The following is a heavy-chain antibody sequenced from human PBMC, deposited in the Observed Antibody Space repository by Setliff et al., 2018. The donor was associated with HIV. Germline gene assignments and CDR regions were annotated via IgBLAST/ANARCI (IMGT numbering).Heavy chain of an antibody. J-gene: IGHJ3*02. CDR1: GYSLSSGFY. CDR2: IFHTGNT. Sequence: KTSETLSLTCNVSGYSLSSGFYWGWFRQPPGKGLEWIGNIFHTGNTDQNPSLKSRVTLSVETSENQFSLRLNSVTAADTAVYYCARRTIWGDAFDIWGQGTMVTVSS. CDR3: ARRTIWGDAFDI. V-gene: IGHV4-38-2*02. D-gene: IGHD3-16*01.